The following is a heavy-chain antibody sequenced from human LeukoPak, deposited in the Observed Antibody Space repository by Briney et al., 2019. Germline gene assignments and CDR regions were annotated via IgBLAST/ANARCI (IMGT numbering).Heavy chain of an antibody. CDR1: GFTFSSYA. J-gene: IGHJ4*02. Sequence: GGALRLSCAASGFTFSSYAMSWVRQPPGKGLEWVSTICGSGGSKYYADSAKGRFTISRDNSKNTLYLQMNSLRAEDTAVYYCAKGGSYCSSSSCCAIFDYWGQGTLVTVYS. CDR2: ICGSGGSK. V-gene: IGHV3-23*01. D-gene: IGHD2-2*01. CDR3: AKGGSYCSSSSCCAIFDY.